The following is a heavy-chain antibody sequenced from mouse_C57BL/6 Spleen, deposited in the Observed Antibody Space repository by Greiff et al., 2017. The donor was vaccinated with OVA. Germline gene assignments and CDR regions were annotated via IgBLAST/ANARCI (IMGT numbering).Heavy chain of an antibody. D-gene: IGHD2-2*01. Sequence: QVQLKQPGAELVKPGASVKLSCKASGYTFTSYWMQWVKQRPGQGLEWIGEIDPSDSYTNYNQKFKGKATLTVDTSSSTAYMQLSSLTSEDSAVYYCARWLGDYYAMDYWGQGTSVTVSS. CDR1: GYTFTSYW. CDR3: ARWLGDYYAMDY. V-gene: IGHV1-50*01. J-gene: IGHJ4*01. CDR2: IDPSDSYT.